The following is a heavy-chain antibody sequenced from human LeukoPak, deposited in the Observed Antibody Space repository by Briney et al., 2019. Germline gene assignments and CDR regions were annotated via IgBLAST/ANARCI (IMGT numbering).Heavy chain of an antibody. Sequence: SVEVSCKASGGTFSSYAISWVRQAPGQGLERMGGIIPIFGTANYAQKFQGRVTITADESTSTAYMELSSLRSEDTAVYYCARGPREQLLDYWGQGTLVTVSS. CDR2: IIPIFGTA. CDR1: GGTFSSYA. D-gene: IGHD6-13*01. J-gene: IGHJ4*02. V-gene: IGHV1-69*01. CDR3: ARGPREQLLDY.